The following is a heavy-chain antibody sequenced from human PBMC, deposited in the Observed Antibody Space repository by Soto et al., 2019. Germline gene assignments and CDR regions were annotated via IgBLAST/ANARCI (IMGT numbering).Heavy chain of an antibody. CDR1: GFTFSSYA. V-gene: IGHV3-23*01. Sequence: EVQLLESGGGLVQPGGSLRLSCAASGFTFSSYAMRWVRQAPGKGLEWVSAIRGSGGSTYYADCVKGRFTIARDNSKNTMYLQMNSLRAEDTAVYYCAKFPTRTVTPTYGMDVWGQGNTVTVS. D-gene: IGHD4-17*01. J-gene: IGHJ6*02. CDR2: IRGSGGST. CDR3: AKFPTRTVTPTYGMDV.